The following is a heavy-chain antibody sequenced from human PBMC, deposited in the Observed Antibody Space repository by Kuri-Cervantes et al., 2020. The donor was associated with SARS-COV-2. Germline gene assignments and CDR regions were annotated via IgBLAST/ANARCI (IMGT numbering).Heavy chain of an antibody. CDR3: ARSVTGHSNNWFRSFDS. CDR1: GASISRSTYY. D-gene: IGHD6-13*01. Sequence: SETLSLTCAVSGASISRSTYYWGWIRQPPGKGLKGIGSLYYTGSTSYNPSLESRVTMSIDTSKNQFSLGLSSLTAADTAAYYCARSVTGHSNNWFRSFDSWGQGTLVTVSS. J-gene: IGHJ4*02. V-gene: IGHV4-39*07. CDR2: LYYTGST.